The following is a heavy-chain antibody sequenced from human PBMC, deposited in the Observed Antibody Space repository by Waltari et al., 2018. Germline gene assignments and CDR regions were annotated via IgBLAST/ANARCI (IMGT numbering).Heavy chain of an antibody. CDR3: ARVGYYDSSGYYPTFDY. Sequence: QVQLQESGPGLVKPSQTLSLTCTVSGGSISSGSYYWSWIRQPAGKGLEWIGRIYTKGSTNYNPSLKSRGTISVDTSKNQFSLKLSSVTAADTAVYYCARVGYYDSSGYYPTFDYWGQGTLVTVSS. V-gene: IGHV4-61*02. D-gene: IGHD3-22*01. J-gene: IGHJ4*02. CDR2: IYTKGST. CDR1: GGSISSGSYY.